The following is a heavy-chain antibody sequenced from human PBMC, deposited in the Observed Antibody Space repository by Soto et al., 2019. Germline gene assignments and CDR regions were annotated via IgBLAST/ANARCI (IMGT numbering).Heavy chain of an antibody. CDR2: ISGSGGST. CDR3: AKDQYSSGYYYVAPDY. CDR1: GFTFSSYA. V-gene: IGHV3-23*01. D-gene: IGHD3-22*01. Sequence: GGSLRLSCAASGFTFSSYAMSWVRQAPGKGLEWVSAISGSGGSTYYADSVKGRFTISRDNSKNTLYLQMNSLRAEDTAEYYCAKDQYSSGYYYVAPDYWGQGTLVTVSS. J-gene: IGHJ4*02.